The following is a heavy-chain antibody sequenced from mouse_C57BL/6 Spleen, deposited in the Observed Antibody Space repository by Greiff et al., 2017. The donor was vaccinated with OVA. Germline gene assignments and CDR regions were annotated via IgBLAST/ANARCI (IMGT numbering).Heavy chain of an antibody. CDR2: IDPSDSET. J-gene: IGHJ1*03. CDR3: ARDFLYYYGTRGYFDV. D-gene: IGHD1-1*01. Sequence: QVQLQQPGAELVRPGSSVKLSCKASGYTFTSYWMHWVKQRPIQGLEWIGNIDPSDSETHYNQKFKDKATLTVDKSSSTAYMQLSSLTSEDSAVYYCARDFLYYYGTRGYFDVWGTGTTVTVSS. CDR1: GYTFTSYW. V-gene: IGHV1-52*01.